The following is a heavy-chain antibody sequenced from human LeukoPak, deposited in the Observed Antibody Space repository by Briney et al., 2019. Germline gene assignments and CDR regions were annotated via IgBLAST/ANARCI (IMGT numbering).Heavy chain of an antibody. D-gene: IGHD3-22*01. Sequence: ASVKVSCKASGYTFTSYDINWVRQAAGQGLEWMGWMNPNSGNAAYAQKFQGRVTMTRDTSISTAYMELSSLRSEATAVYYCARRYYYDGSGLRLDVWGKGTPVTVSS. J-gene: IGHJ6*04. CDR2: MNPNSGNA. CDR1: GYTFTSYD. CDR3: ARRYYYDGSGLRLDV. V-gene: IGHV1-8*01.